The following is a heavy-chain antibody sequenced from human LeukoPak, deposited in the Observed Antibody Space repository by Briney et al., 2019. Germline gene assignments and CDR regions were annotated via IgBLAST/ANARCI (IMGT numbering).Heavy chain of an antibody. J-gene: IGHJ6*02. Sequence: PGGSLRLSCAASGFSFSSNGIHWVRQAPGKGLEWVSFIQTGGDPKYYADSVRGRFTISRDNSKKTCSLQMDSLRVEDTATYYCAREASTEIIGGTDVRGQGTTVTVTS. D-gene: IGHD2-8*02. CDR2: IQTGGDPK. CDR1: GFSFSSNG. V-gene: IGHV3-30*02. CDR3: AREASTEIIGGTDV.